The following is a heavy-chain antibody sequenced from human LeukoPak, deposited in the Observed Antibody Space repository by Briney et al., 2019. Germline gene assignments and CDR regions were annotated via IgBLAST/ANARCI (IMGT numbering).Heavy chain of an antibody. CDR2: INPNSGGT. J-gene: IGHJ4*02. CDR1: GYTFTGYY. V-gene: IGHV1-2*02. D-gene: IGHD4-17*01. Sequence: ASVKVSCKASGYTFTGYYIHWVRQAPGQGLEWMGWINPNSGGTNYAQKFQGRVTMSRDTSISTAYMELSRLRSDDTAVYYCARGLSYDYGDSYFDYWGQGTLVTVSS. CDR3: ARGLSYDYGDSYFDY.